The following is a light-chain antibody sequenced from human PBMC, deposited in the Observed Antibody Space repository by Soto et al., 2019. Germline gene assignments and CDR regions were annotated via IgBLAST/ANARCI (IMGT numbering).Light chain of an antibody. J-gene: IGKJ1*01. Sequence: AIRMTQSPSSLSASTGDRVTITCRASQGISSYLAWYQHKPGKAPKLLIYAASTLQSGVPSRFSGSGSGTDFTLTISCLQSEDFATYYCQQYYSYPPWTFDQGTKVEIK. CDR1: QGISSY. CDR3: QQYYSYPPWT. V-gene: IGKV1-8*01. CDR2: AAS.